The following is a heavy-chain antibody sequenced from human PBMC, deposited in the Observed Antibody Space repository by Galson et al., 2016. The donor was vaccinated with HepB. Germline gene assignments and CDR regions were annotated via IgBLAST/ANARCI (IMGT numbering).Heavy chain of an antibody. CDR3: ARASVIPGARMIFDP. J-gene: IGHJ5*02. D-gene: IGHD2-2*01. V-gene: IGHV4-4*02. Sequence: SETLSPTCTVSGASISDSNWWTWVRQVPEKGLEWLGDISHTGASNNNPFLSGPFTLSVDKSRNQFSLNVTSVTAADTAVYFRARASVIPGARMIFDPWGQGTLVTVSS. CDR2: ISHTGAS. CDR1: GASISDSNW.